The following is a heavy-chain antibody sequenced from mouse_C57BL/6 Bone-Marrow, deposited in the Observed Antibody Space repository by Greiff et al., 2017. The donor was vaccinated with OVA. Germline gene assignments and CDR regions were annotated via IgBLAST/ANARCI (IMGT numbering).Heavy chain of an antibody. V-gene: IGHV1-55*01. Sequence: VQLQQPGAELVKPGASVKMSCKASGYTFTSYWITWVKQRPGQGLEWIGDIYPGSGSTNYNEKFKSKATLTVDTSSSTAYMQLSSLTSEDSAVYYCACYYSYPYYAMDYWGQGTSVTVSS. J-gene: IGHJ4*01. CDR1: GYTFTSYW. CDR3: ACYYSYPYYAMDY. D-gene: IGHD2-12*01. CDR2: IYPGSGST.